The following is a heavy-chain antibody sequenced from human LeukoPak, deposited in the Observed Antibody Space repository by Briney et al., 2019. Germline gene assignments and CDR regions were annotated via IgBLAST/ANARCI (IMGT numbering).Heavy chain of an antibody. D-gene: IGHD3-22*01. J-gene: IGHJ4*02. CDR3: ARGCADYYDSSGYYTPFDY. CDR1: GGSISSSSYY. V-gene: IGHV4-39*07. CDR2: IYYSGST. Sequence: SETLSLTCTVSGGSISSSSYYWGWIRQPPGKGLEWIGSIYYSGSTYYNPSLKSRVTISVDTSKNQFSLKLSSVTAADTAVYYCARGCADYYDSSGYYTPFDYWGQGTLVTVSS.